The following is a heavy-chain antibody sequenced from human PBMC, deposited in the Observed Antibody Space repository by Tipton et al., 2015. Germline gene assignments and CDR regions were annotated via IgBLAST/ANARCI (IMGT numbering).Heavy chain of an antibody. D-gene: IGHD5-24*01. V-gene: IGHV4-39*01. CDR3: ARQWLQLQSWFDP. CDR1: RGSISSSSYY. CDR2: IYYSGST. J-gene: IGHJ5*02. Sequence: TLSLTCTVSRGSISSSSYYWGWIRQPPGKGLEWIGSIYYSGSTYYNPSLKSRVTISVDTSKNQFSLKLSSVTAADTAVYYCARQWLQLQSWFDPWGQGTLVTVSS.